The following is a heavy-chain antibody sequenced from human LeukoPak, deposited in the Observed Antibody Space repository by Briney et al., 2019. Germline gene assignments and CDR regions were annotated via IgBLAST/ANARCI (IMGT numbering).Heavy chain of an antibody. CDR3: ARAPLSRQYYFDY. Sequence: GGSLRLSCAASGFTFSSYAMSWVRQAPGKGLEWVAVISYDGSNKYYADSVKGRFTISRDNAKSSLYLQMNSLRAEDTAVYYCARAPLSRQYYFDYWGQGTLVTVSS. CDR2: ISYDGSNK. J-gene: IGHJ4*02. V-gene: IGHV3-30*04. CDR1: GFTFSSYA.